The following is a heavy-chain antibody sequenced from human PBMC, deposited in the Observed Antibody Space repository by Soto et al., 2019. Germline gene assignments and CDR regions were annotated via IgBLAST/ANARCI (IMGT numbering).Heavy chain of an antibody. CDR2: INHSGST. CDR3: ARAYDYGDPRDALDT. Sequence: SETLSLTCAVYGGSFSGYYWSWIRQPPGKGLEWIGEINHSGSTNYNPSLKSRVTISVDTSKNQVSLTLTAVTAADTAVYYCARAYDYGDPRDALDTWGQGTMVTISS. D-gene: IGHD4-17*01. V-gene: IGHV4-34*01. J-gene: IGHJ3*02. CDR1: GGSFSGYY.